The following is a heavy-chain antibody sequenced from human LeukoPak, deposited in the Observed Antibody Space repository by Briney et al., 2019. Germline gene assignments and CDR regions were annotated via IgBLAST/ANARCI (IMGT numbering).Heavy chain of an antibody. CDR1: GGSFSGYY. Sequence: SETLSLTCAVYGGSFSGYYWSWIRQPPGKGLEWIGYIYYSGSTNYNPSLKSRVTISVDTSKNQFSLKLSSVTAADTAVYYCARAPGRACSSTSCYNQKLVWYYYYMDVWGKGTTVTVSS. D-gene: IGHD2-2*02. CDR2: IYYSGST. CDR3: ARAPGRACSSTSCYNQKLVWYYYYMDV. V-gene: IGHV4-59*01. J-gene: IGHJ6*03.